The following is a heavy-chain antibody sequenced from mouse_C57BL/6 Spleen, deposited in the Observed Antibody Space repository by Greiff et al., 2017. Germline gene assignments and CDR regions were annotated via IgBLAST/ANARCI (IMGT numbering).Heavy chain of an antibody. CDR1: GYAFSSYW. Sequence: VQLQQSGAELVKPGASVKISCKASGYAFSSYWMNWVKQRPGKGLEWIGQIYPGDGDTNYNGKFKGKATLTADKSSSTAYMQLSRLTSEDSAVYCCARGGQARGTYWGQGTLVTVYA. J-gene: IGHJ3*01. CDR2: IYPGDGDT. D-gene: IGHD3-2*02. CDR3: ARGGQARGTY. V-gene: IGHV1-80*01.